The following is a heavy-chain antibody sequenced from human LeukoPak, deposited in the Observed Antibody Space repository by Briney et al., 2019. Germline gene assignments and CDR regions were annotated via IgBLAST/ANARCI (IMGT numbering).Heavy chain of an antibody. V-gene: IGHV3-21*01. CDR1: GFTFSSYS. Sequence: GGSLRLSCAASGFTFSSYSMNWVRQAPGKGLEWVSSISSSSSYIYYADPVKGRFTISRDNAKNSLYLQMNSLRAEDTAVYYWARGAYTAMVTSFDYWGQGTLVTVSS. J-gene: IGHJ4*02. CDR3: ARGAYTAMVTSFDY. CDR2: ISSSSSYI. D-gene: IGHD5-18*01.